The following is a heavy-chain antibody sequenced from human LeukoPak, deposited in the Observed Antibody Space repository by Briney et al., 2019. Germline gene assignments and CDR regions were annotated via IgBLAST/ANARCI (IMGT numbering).Heavy chain of an antibody. CDR3: ARGVGQWLVQGYFDY. V-gene: IGHV3-66*01. Sequence: GGSLRLSCAASGFTVSSNYMSWVRQAPGKGLEWVSVIYSGGSTYYADSVKGRFTISRVNSKNALYLQMNSLGAEDTAVYYCARGVGQWLVQGYFDYWGQGTLVTVSS. CDR1: GFTVSSNY. D-gene: IGHD6-19*01. J-gene: IGHJ4*02. CDR2: IYSGGST.